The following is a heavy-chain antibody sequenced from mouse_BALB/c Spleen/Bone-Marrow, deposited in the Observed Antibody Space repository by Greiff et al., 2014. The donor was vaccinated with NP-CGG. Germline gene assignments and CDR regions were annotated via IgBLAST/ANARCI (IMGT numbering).Heavy chain of an antibody. V-gene: IGHV1-80*01. CDR1: GYAFSRSW. CDR3: AGSTPLAY. J-gene: IGHJ3*01. Sequence: LQESGAELVRPGSSVKISCKASGYAFSRSWMNWVKQRPGQGLEWIGQIYPGDDDTNYSGKFKGRATLTADESSGTAYMQLSSLTSEDSAVYFCAGSTPLAYWGQGTLVTVSA. CDR2: IYPGDDDT. D-gene: IGHD1-1*01.